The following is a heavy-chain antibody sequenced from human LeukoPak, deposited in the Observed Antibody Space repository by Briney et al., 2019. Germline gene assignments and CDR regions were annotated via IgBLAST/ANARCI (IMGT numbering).Heavy chain of an antibody. V-gene: IGHV4-59*12. J-gene: IGHJ4*02. CDR3: ARDFRSLRGYSYGLCDY. CDR2: ISYSGST. D-gene: IGHD5-18*01. Sequence: SETLSLTCTVSGGSISSYYWNWIRQPPGKGLEWIGYISYSGSTYYNPSLQSRVTISIDTSRNQFSLKLSSVTAADTAVYYCARDFRSLRGYSYGLCDYWGQGILVTVSS. CDR1: GGSISSYY.